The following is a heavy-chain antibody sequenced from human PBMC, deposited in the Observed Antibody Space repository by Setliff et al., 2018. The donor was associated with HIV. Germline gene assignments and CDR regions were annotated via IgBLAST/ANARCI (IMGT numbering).Heavy chain of an antibody. V-gene: IGHV4-4*09. J-gene: IGHJ4*02. CDR1: GGSISSYY. CDR2: IYSSGST. CDR3: ARAYFGSGIYY. Sequence: SETLSLTCTVSGGSISSYYWSWIRQPPGKGLEWLGHIYSSGSTNYNPSLRSRVTISVDTSKNQFSLKLYSVTAVDTAVYYCARAYFGSGIYYWGQGTLVTVSS. D-gene: IGHD3-10*01.